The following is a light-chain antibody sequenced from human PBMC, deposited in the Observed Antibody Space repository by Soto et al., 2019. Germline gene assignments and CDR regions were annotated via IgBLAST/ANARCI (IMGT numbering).Light chain of an antibody. J-gene: IGKJ1*01. CDR2: WAS. CDR1: QSVLYSSNNKNY. Sequence: DIVMTQSPDSLAVSLGERATINCKSSQSVLYSSNNKNYLGWYQQKPGQTPKLLIYWASTRDSGVPDRFSGSGSGTDFTLTISSLQAEDVAVYYCQQRSNWPWTFGQGTKVEIK. CDR3: QQRSNWPWT. V-gene: IGKV4-1*01.